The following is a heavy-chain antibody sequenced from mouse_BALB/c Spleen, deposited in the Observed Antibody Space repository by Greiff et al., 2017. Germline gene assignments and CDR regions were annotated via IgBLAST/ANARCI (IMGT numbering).Heavy chain of an antibody. CDR1: GFTFSSYG. CDR3: ARMYYGSSHYWYFDV. V-gene: IGHV5-6-3*01. D-gene: IGHD1-1*01. CDR2: INSNGGST. J-gene: IGHJ1*01. Sequence: EVQRVESGGGLVQPGGSLKLSCAASGFTFSSYGMSWVRQTPDKRLELVATINSNGGSTYYPDSVKGRFTISRDNAKNTLYLQMSSLKSEDTAMYYCARMYYGSSHYWYFDVWGAGTTVTVSS.